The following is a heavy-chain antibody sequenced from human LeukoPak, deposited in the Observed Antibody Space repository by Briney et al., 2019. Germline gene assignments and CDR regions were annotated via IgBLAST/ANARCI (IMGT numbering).Heavy chain of an antibody. CDR1: GGTFSSYA. D-gene: IGHD2-2*02. Sequence: SVKVSCKASGGTFSSYAISWVRQAPGQGLEWMGGIIPIFGTANYAQKFQGRVTITADESTSTAYMELSSLRSDDTAVHYCARGGDIVVVPAATPFDYWGQGTLISVSS. V-gene: IGHV1-69*13. CDR2: IIPIFGTA. CDR3: ARGGDIVVVPAATPFDY. J-gene: IGHJ4*02.